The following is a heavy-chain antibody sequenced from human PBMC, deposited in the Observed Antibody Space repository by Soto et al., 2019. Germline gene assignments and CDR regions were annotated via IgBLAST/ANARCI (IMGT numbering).Heavy chain of an antibody. J-gene: IGHJ4*02. CDR1: GGTFSTYA. D-gene: IGHD5-18*01. Sequence: HVQLVQSGAEVNKPESSVKVSCKAPGGTFSTYAISWVRQAPGQGLEWMGGIIPMFGPANYAQRFQDRVTITADEATHTVYLELSSLRSEDTAVYFSASGIQLLIRLRNSGYSGWGPGTVVTVSS. CDR3: ASGIQLLIRLRNSGYSG. CDR2: IIPMFGPA. V-gene: IGHV1-69*12.